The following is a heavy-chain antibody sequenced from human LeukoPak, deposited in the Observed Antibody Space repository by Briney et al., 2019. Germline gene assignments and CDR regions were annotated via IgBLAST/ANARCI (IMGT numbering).Heavy chain of an antibody. CDR1: GDSIGSYY. J-gene: IGHJ5*02. D-gene: IGHD2-15*01. CDR3: AREQAYCNAGTCYGFDP. CDR2: IYYSGTT. Sequence: SETLSLTCTVSGDSIGSYYWTWIRQPPGKGLEWIGHIYYSGTTKYNSSLKSRVTISIDTSKKQLSLKLSSVTAADTAIYYCAREQAYCNAGTCYGFDPWGQGTLVTVSS. V-gene: IGHV4-59*01.